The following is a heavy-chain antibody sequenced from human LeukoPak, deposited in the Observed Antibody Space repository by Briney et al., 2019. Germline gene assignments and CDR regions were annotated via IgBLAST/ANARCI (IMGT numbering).Heavy chain of an antibody. CDR2: IHHSGST. CDR1: GGSISSSNW. V-gene: IGHV4-4*02. Sequence: PSETLSLTCAVSGGSISSSNWWSWVRQPPGKGLEWIGEIHHSGSTNYNPSLKSRVTMSVDTSKNQISLKLKSVTAADTAVYYCARDSGTSGEVKFDPWGQGALVTVSS. CDR3: ARDSGTSGEVKFDP. J-gene: IGHJ5*02. D-gene: IGHD3-10*01.